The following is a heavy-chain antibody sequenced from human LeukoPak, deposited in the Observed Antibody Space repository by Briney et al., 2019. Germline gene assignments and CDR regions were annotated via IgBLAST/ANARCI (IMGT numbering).Heavy chain of an antibody. V-gene: IGHV3-53*05. D-gene: IGHD6-19*01. CDR3: ARDRAAVAGTVDY. CDR2: IYSGGST. Sequence: GGSLRLSCAASGFTVSSNYMSWVRQAPGKGLEWVSVIYSGGSTYYADSVKGRFTISRDNSKNTLYLQMNSLTAEDTSVYYCARDRAAVAGTVDYWGQGTLVTVSS. J-gene: IGHJ4*02. CDR1: GFTVSSNY.